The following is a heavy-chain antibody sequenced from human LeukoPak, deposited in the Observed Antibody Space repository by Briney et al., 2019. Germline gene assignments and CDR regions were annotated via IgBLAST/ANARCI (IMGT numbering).Heavy chain of an antibody. CDR3: ARGTYYYEF. D-gene: IGHD3-16*01. J-gene: IGHJ4*02. Sequence: GGSLRLSSAASKFTFSSYWMSWVRQAPGKGLEWVAYMNQLGNEKNYVDSVKGRFTISRDNAKNSLYLQMNSLRAEDTAVYYCARGTYYYEFWGQGTLVTVSS. CDR2: MNQLGNEK. V-gene: IGHV3-7*04. CDR1: KFTFSSYW.